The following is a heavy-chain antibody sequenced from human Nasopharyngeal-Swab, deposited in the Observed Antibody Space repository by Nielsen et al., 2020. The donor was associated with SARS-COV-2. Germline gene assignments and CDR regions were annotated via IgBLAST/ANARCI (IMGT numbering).Heavy chain of an antibody. Sequence: GGSLRLSCAASGFTFSSYAMHWVRQAPGKGLEWMTLISYDGSNKYYADSVKDRFTISRDNSQNTLYLQMNSLRAEDTAVYYCARGGNYYDSSGYVYYYYGMDVWGQGTTVTVSS. CDR2: ISYDGSNK. J-gene: IGHJ6*02. D-gene: IGHD3-22*01. V-gene: IGHV3-30*04. CDR1: GFTFSSYA. CDR3: ARGGNYYDSSGYVYYYYGMDV.